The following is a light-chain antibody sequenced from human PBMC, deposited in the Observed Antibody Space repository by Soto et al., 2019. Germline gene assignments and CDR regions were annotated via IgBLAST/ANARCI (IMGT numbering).Light chain of an antibody. Sequence: DIQVTQSPSFVSASVGDRITITCRASQGISNWLAWYPQHPGKAPKLLLYGATSLHSGVPSRFRGSGSGTEFTLTISGLQPEDFATDYCQHAYSFSRFGQGTK. CDR3: QHAYSFSR. CDR1: QGISNW. CDR2: GAT. J-gene: IGKJ1*01. V-gene: IGKV1-12*01.